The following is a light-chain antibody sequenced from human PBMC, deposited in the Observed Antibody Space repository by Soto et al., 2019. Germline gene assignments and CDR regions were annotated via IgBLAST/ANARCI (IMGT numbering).Light chain of an antibody. CDR3: QPYSNSPPA. CDR2: GAS. CDR1: QSVSGN. J-gene: IGKJ1*01. V-gene: IGKV3D-15*01. Sequence: EIVMTQSPATLSVSPGERATLSCRASQSVSGNLAWYQQKPGQATRLLIYGASTRATGIPARFSGSGSGTEFTLTISSLQSEHFAVYYCQPYSNSPPAFGQGTKVE.